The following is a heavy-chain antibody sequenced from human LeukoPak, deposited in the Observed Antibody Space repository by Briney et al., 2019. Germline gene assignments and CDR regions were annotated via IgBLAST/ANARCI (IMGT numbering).Heavy chain of an antibody. Sequence: GGSLRLSCAASGFTFSSYGMHWVRQAPGKGLEWVAVISYDGSNKYYADSVKGRFTISRDNSKNTLYLQMNSLRAEDTAVYYCAKLFHIGDYGAFDIWGQGTMVTVSS. CDR2: ISYDGSNK. CDR1: GFTFSSYG. CDR3: AKLFHIGDYGAFDI. V-gene: IGHV3-30*18. D-gene: IGHD4-17*01. J-gene: IGHJ3*02.